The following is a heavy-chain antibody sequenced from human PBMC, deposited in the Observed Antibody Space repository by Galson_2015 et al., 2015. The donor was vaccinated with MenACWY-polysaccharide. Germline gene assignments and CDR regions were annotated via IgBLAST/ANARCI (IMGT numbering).Heavy chain of an antibody. V-gene: IGHV3-30-3*01. CDR2: ISYGGSTK. D-gene: IGHD6-6*01. J-gene: IGHJ4*02. CDR1: GFTFGRHA. Sequence: SLRLSCAASGFTFGRHAMHWVRQTPGKGLEWVAVISYGGSTKYYADSVKGRFTISRDNSKNTLSVQMNSLRADDTAVYYCARLLDYSSSSGLWYFDFWGQGTLVTVSS. CDR3: ARLLDYSSSSGLWYFDF.